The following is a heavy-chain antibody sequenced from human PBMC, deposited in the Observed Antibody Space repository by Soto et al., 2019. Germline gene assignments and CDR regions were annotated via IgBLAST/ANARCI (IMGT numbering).Heavy chain of an antibody. V-gene: IGHV4-38-2*01. CDR1: GESIRNGYF. CDR3: ARLFGANWPFGP. Sequence: SETLSLTCDVSGESIRNGYFWGWIRQPPGRGLEWIGSIFYDGSTYDNPSLKSRVTMSVDTSRNQFSLNLRSVTAADTAVYYCARLFGANWPFGPWVQGSLVTVSA. CDR2: IFYDGST. J-gene: IGHJ5*02. D-gene: IGHD7-27*01.